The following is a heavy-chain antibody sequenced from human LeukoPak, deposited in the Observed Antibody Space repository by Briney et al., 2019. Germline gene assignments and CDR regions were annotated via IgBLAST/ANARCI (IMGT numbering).Heavy chain of an antibody. V-gene: IGHV4-59*11. Sequence: SETLSLTCTVSGGSISGHYWNWIRQPPGKGLEWIGYIYYGGSTNNNPSLKSRVTISVDTSKNQFSLKVTSVTAADTAVYYCARDTNLRDSFDIWGQGTMVTVSS. CDR1: GGSISGHY. CDR2: IYYGGST. J-gene: IGHJ3*02. D-gene: IGHD2-8*01. CDR3: ARDTNLRDSFDI.